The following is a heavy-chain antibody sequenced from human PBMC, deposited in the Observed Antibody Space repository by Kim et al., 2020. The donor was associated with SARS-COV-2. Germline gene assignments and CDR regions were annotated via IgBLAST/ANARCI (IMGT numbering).Heavy chain of an antibody. Sequence: SETLSLTCAVSGGSISSSNWWSWVRQPPGKGLEWIGEIYHSGSTNYNPSLKSRVTISVDKSKNQCSLKLSSVTAADMAVYYCARVLSSGWWLVSRGNWFDTWGQGTLVTVSS. CDR1: GGSISSSNW. J-gene: IGHJ5*02. D-gene: IGHD6-19*01. CDR2: IYHSGST. V-gene: IGHV4-4*02. CDR3: ARVLSSGWWLVSRGNWFDT.